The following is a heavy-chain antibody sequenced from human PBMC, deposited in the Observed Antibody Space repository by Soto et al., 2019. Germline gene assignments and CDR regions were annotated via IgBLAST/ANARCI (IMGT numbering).Heavy chain of an antibody. D-gene: IGHD5-12*01. CDR2: VSSDGSST. J-gene: IGHJ4*02. CDR1: GFTFSSYW. Sequence: EVQLVESGGGLVQPGESLRLSCAASGFTFSSYWMHSIRQAPGKGLVWVSRVSSDGSSTVYANSVKGRLTISRDNAKNTLYLQMNSLSDEDTAVYYCARGLPNNSSFDSWGQGTLVTVSS. CDR3: ARGLPNNSSFDS. V-gene: IGHV3-74*01.